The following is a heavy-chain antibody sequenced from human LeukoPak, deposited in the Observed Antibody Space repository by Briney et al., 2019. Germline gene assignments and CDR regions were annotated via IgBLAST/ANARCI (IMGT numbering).Heavy chain of an antibody. CDR1: GGSFSGYY. J-gene: IGHJ4*02. CDR3: ARGALPAAAVDY. CDR2: INHSGST. V-gene: IGHV4-34*01. D-gene: IGHD6-13*01. Sequence: KSSETLSLTCAVSGGSFSGYYWSWIRQPPGKGLEWIGEINHSGSTNYNPSLKSRVTISVDTSKNQSSLKLSSVTAADTAVYYCARGALPAAAVDYWGQGTLVTVSS.